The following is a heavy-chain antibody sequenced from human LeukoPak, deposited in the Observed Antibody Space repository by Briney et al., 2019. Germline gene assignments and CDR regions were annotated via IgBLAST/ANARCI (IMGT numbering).Heavy chain of an antibody. Sequence: SETLSLTCTVSGGSISSYYWSWIRQPPGKGLEWIGYIYDSGSTNYKPSLKSRVTISVDTSKNHFSLKLSSVTAADTAVYYCARDTPAAANAFDIWGQGTMVTVSS. CDR1: GGSISSYY. CDR2: IYDSGST. CDR3: ARDTPAAANAFDI. D-gene: IGHD6-13*01. V-gene: IGHV4-59*13. J-gene: IGHJ3*02.